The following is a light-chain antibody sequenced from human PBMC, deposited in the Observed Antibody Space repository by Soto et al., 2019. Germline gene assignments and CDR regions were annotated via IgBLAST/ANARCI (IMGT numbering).Light chain of an antibody. V-gene: IGKV2-30*01. CDR2: KVS. J-gene: IGKJ2*01. CDR1: QSLVYSDGNTY. CDR3: MQGSHWPYT. Sequence: DVVMTQSPLSLPVTLGQPASISCRSSQSLVYSDGNTYFSWFQQRPGQSPRRLLYKVSNRDSGVPDRFSGSGSVTDFTLEISRVEAEDVAVYYCMQGSHWPYTFGQGTKLEI.